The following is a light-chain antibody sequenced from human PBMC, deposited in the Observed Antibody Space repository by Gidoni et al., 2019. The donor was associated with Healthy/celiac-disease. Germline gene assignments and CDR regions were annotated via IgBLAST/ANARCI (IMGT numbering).Light chain of an antibody. CDR3: QQRSNSVYT. CDR2: DAS. V-gene: IGKV3-11*01. CDR1: QSVSSY. Sequence: EIVLTQSPATLSLSPGERATLSCRASQSVSSYLAWYQQKPGQAPRLLIYDASNRATGIPARFSGSGSGTDFTLTISSLEPEDFAVYYCQQRSNSVYTFGQXTKLEIK. J-gene: IGKJ2*01.